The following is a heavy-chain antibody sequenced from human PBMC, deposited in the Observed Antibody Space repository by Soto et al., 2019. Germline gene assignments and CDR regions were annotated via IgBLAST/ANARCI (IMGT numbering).Heavy chain of an antibody. CDR3: ACQISERSPFDY. D-gene: IGHD1-1*01. CDR1: GGSISSYY. Sequence: SETLSLTCTVSGGSISSYYWSWIRQPPGKGLEWIGYIYYSGSTNYNPSLKSRVTISVDTSKNQFSLKLSSVTAADTAVYYCACQISERSPFDYWGQGTLVTVSS. J-gene: IGHJ4*02. CDR2: IYYSGST. V-gene: IGHV4-59*01.